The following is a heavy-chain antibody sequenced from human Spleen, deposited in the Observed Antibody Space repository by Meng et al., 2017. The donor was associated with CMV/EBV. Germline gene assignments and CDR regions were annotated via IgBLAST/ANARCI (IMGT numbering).Heavy chain of an antibody. J-gene: IGHJ5*02. CDR2: IRYDGTYE. CDR3: TPSIYGYCSSTTFDNNWFDL. V-gene: IGHV3-30*02. D-gene: IGHD2-2*03. Sequence: GESLKISCAASGFTFSNYGVHWVRQAPGKGLEWMTFIRYDGTYENYAESVKGRFTISRDNSKNTLFLQMNSLRVDDTAIYYCTPSIYGYCSSTTFDNNWFDLWGQGTLVTVSS. CDR1: GFTFSNYG.